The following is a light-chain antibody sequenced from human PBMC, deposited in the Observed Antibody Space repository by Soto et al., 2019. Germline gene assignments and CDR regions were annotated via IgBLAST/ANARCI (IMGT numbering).Light chain of an antibody. CDR1: QSLSSR. V-gene: IGKV1-5*01. CDR3: QQYNSYPYT. Sequence: DIQMTQSPSTLSASVGDRVTITCRASQSLSSRVAWYQQKPGKAPKLLIYDASSLESGVPSSFSGSGSGTEFTLTISRLQPDDFATYYCQQYNSYPYTFGQGTKLEIK. CDR2: DAS. J-gene: IGKJ2*01.